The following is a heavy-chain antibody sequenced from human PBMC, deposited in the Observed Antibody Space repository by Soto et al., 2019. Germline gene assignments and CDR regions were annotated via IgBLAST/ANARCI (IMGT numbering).Heavy chain of an antibody. V-gene: IGHV1-3*01. CDR3: ARSHRAAAPYGMDV. J-gene: IGHJ6*02. CDR1: GYTFTSYA. D-gene: IGHD6-13*01. Sequence: QVQLVQSGAEVKKPGASVKVSCKSSGYTFTSYAMHWVRQAPGQRLEWMGWINAGNGNTKYSQKCQGRVTITRDTSASTAYMGLSSLRSEDTAVYYCARSHRAAAPYGMDVWGQGTTVTVSS. CDR2: INAGNGNT.